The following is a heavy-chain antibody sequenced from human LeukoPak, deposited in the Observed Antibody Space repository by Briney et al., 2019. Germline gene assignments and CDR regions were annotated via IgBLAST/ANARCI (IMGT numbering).Heavy chain of an antibody. D-gene: IGHD6-13*01. J-gene: IGHJ4*02. V-gene: IGHV3-23*01. CDR2: ISGSGGST. CDR1: GFTFSSYA. Sequence: PGGSLRLSCAASGFTFSSYAMSWVRQAPGKGLEWVSAISGSGGSTYYADSVKGRFTISRDNSKNTLYLQMNSLRAEDTAVYYCTRVTAEVWYSSSWSSYYFDYWGQGTLVTVSS. CDR3: TRVTAEVWYSSSWSSYYFDY.